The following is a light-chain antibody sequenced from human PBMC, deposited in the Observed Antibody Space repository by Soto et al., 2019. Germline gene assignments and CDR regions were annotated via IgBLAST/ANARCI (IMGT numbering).Light chain of an antibody. CDR2: GIS. Sequence: EIVMTQSPATLSVSPGERATLSCRASQSVNSNYLAWYQQKPGQAPRLLIYGISKRATDIPDRFSGSGSGTEFTLAISSLQPEDFATYYCQQHGQWPIIFGQGTRREIK. CDR3: QQHGQWPII. J-gene: IGKJ5*01. CDR1: QSVNSN. V-gene: IGKV3D-15*01.